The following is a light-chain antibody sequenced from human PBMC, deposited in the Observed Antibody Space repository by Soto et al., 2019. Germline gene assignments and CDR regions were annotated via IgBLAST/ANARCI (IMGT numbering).Light chain of an antibody. J-gene: IGKJ4*01. CDR1: QSVSSN. CDR2: GAS. Sequence: EIVMTQSPATLSVSPGERATLSCRASQSVSSNLAWYQQKPGQAPRLLIYGASTRATGIPARFSGSGSGTEFTITISSLQSEDFAVYYCQQYNNWPRVFGGGTKVEIK. V-gene: IGKV3-15*01. CDR3: QQYNNWPRV.